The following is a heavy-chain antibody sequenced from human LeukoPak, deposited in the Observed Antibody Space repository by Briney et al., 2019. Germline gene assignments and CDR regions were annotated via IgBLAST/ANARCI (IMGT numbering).Heavy chain of an antibody. V-gene: IGHV1-18*01. CDR2: ISAYNGNT. CDR1: GYTFTSYG. CDR3: AKAKSQGAQYQLPRAGSWYFDL. Sequence: ASVKVSCKASGYTFTSYGISWVRQAPGQGLEWMGWISAYNGNTNYAQKLQGRVTMTTDTSTSTAYMELSSLRSEDTAVYYCAKAKSQGAQYQLPRAGSWYFDLWGRGTLVTVSS. D-gene: IGHD2-2*01. J-gene: IGHJ2*01.